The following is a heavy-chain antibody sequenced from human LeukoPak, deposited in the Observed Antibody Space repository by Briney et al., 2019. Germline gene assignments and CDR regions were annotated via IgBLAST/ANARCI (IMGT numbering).Heavy chain of an antibody. CDR1: GFTFDDYA. CDR2: ISWNSGSI. J-gene: IGHJ4*02. CDR3: AKDKAGFDY. Sequence: GGSLRLSCAASGFTFDDYAMHWVRHAPGKGLEWVSGISWNSGSIGYADSVKGRFTISRDNAKNSLYLQMNSLRAEDTALYYCAKDKAGFDYWGQGTLVTVSS. V-gene: IGHV3-9*01. D-gene: IGHD6-25*01.